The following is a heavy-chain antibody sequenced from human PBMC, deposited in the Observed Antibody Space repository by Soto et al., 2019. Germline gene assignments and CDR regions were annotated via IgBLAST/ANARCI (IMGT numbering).Heavy chain of an antibody. V-gene: IGHV4-30-4*01. CDR1: GGSISSGDYY. J-gene: IGHJ6*02. Sequence: SETLSLTCTVSGGSISSGDYYWSWIRQPPGKGLEWIGYIYYSGSTYYNPSLKSRVTISADTSKNQFSLKLSSVTAADTAVYYCARDESYYDFWSGYWAQHGMDVWGQGTTVTVSS. D-gene: IGHD3-3*01. CDR2: IYYSGST. CDR3: ARDESYYDFWSGYWAQHGMDV.